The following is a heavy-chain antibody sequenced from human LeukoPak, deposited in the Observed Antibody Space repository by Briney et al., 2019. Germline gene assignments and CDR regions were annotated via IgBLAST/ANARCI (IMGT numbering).Heavy chain of an antibody. D-gene: IGHD6-13*01. V-gene: IGHV4-34*01. J-gene: IGHJ4*02. CDR1: GGSSSGYY. Sequence: PSETLSLTCAVYGGSSSGYYWSWIHQPPGKGLEWIGEINHSGSTNYNPSLKSRVTISVDTSKNQFSLKLSSVTAADTAVYYCARGRRLLAAAGVKEFDYWGQGTLVTVSS. CDR2: INHSGST. CDR3: ARGRRLLAAAGVKEFDY.